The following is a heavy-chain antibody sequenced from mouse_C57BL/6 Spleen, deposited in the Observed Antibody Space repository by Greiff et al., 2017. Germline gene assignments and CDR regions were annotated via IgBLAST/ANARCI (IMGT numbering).Heavy chain of an antibody. CDR3: ARGIYYGFYAMDY. Sequence: EVQLQQSGAELVRPGASVKLSCTASGFNIKDYYMHWVKQRPEQGLEWIGRIDPEDGDTEYAPKFQGKATMTVDKSSSTAYMQLKSLTSEDSAVYYCARGIYYGFYAMDYWGQGTSVTVSS. D-gene: IGHD2-1*01. V-gene: IGHV14-1*01. J-gene: IGHJ4*01. CDR1: GFNIKDYY. CDR2: IDPEDGDT.